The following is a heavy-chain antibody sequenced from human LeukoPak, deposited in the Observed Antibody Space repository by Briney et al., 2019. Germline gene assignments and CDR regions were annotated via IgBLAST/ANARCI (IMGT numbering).Heavy chain of an antibody. Sequence: SETLSLTCTVSGGSISSSFYYWGWIRQPPGKGLEWIGSIYYSGSTYYNPSLKSRVTISVDTSKNQFSLKLSSVTAADTAVYYCARLGGGWFDPWGQGTLVTVSS. J-gene: IGHJ5*02. CDR2: IYYSGST. CDR1: GGSISSSFYY. V-gene: IGHV4-39*01. D-gene: IGHD4-23*01. CDR3: ARLGGGWFDP.